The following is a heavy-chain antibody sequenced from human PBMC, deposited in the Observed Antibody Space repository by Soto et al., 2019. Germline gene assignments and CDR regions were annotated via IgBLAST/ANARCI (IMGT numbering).Heavy chain of an antibody. CDR2: IIPIFGTA. CDR1: GGTFSSYA. V-gene: IGHV1-69*13. Sequence: ASVKVSCKASGGTFSSYAISWVRQAPGQGLEWMGGIIPIFGTANYAQKFQGRVTITADESTSTAYMELSSLRSEDTAVYYCARTPSYYYGMDVWGQGTTVTVSS. CDR3: ARTPSYYYGMDV. J-gene: IGHJ6*02.